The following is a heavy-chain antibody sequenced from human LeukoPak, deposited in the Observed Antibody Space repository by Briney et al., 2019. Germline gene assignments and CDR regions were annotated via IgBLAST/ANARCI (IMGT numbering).Heavy chain of an antibody. V-gene: IGHV4-30-2*01. CDR3: ARCLVVVPAAVTREGAFDI. CDR1: GGSISSGGYY. J-gene: IGHJ3*02. CDR2: IYHSGST. D-gene: IGHD2-2*01. Sequence: PSQTLSLTCTVSGGSISSGGYYWSWIRQPPGKGLEWIGYIYHSGSTYYNPSLKSRVTISVDRSKNQFSLKLSSVTAADTAVYYCARCLVVVPAAVTREGAFDIWGQGTMVTVSS.